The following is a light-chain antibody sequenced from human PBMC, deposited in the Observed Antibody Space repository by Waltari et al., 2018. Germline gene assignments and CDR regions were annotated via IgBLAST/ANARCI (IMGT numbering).Light chain of an antibody. Sequence: EIVMTQSPPTLSVSPGERVSLSCRASQSVSSNLAWYQHKPGQAPRLLIYGATTWATGTPPRFSGSGSGTEFTLTISSVQSEDVAVYYWLQYNDWPPMNTFGQGTRLEIK. CDR1: QSVSSN. CDR2: GAT. V-gene: IGKV3-15*01. CDR3: LQYNDWPPMNT. J-gene: IGKJ2*01.